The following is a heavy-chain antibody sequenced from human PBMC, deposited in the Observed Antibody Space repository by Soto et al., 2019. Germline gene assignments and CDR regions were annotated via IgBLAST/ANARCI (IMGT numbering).Heavy chain of an antibody. D-gene: IGHD1-26*01. CDR3: ARHIGGPGGNWFDP. Sequence: QLQLQESGPGLVKPSETLSLTCTVSGGSISSSSYYWGWIRQPPGKGLEGIGSIYYSGGTYYNPSLKSRVTISVDTSTNPFSRKLRSVTAADTAVYYCARHIGGPGGNWFDPWGQGTLVTVSS. CDR2: IYYSGGT. CDR1: GGSISSSSYY. V-gene: IGHV4-39*01. J-gene: IGHJ5*02.